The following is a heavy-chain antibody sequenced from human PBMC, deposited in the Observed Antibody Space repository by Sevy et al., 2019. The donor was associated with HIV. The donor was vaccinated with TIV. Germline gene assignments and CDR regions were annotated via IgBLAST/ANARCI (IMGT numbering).Heavy chain of an antibody. J-gene: IGHJ4*02. Sequence: GGSLRLSCVASGFTFSSYSMNWVRQAPGKGLEWVSYISSSSSTIYYADSVKGRFTISRDNAKNSLYLRMNSLRAEDTAVYYCARGRIAVAVLWGQGTLVIVSS. CDR3: ARGRIAVAVL. CDR1: GFTFSSYS. D-gene: IGHD6-19*01. CDR2: ISSSSSTI. V-gene: IGHV3-48*01.